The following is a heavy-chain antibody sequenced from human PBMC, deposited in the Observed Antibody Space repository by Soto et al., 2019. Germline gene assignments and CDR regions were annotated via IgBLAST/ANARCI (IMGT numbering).Heavy chain of an antibody. CDR3: AKDMGQWVETLDY. Sequence: GGSLRLSCAGSGFTLTRSAVSWVRQAPGKGLEWVSGISAGGGGTYYADSVKGRFTISRDISKNTVYLQMNGLRVEDTAVYYCAKDMGQWVETLDYWGHGTLVTVSS. V-gene: IGHV3-23*01. CDR1: GFTLTRSA. J-gene: IGHJ4*01. CDR2: ISAGGGGT. D-gene: IGHD6-19*01.